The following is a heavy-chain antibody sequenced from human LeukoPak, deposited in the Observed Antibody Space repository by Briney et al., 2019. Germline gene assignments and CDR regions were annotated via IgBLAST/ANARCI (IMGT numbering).Heavy chain of an antibody. CDR1: GFTFSSYW. CDR2: IKQDGSEK. V-gene: IGHV3-7*03. CDR3: ARAHDLSSGWSKPFDY. Sequence: GGSLRLSCAASGFTFSSYWMSWVRQAPGKGLEWVANIKQDGSEKYYVDSVKGRFTISRDNAKNTLYLQMNSLRAEDTAVYYCARAHDLSSGWSKPFDYWGQGTLVTVSS. J-gene: IGHJ4*02. D-gene: IGHD6-19*01.